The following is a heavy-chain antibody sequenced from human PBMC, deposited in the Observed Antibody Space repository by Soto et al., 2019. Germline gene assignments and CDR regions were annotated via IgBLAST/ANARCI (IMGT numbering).Heavy chain of an antibody. J-gene: IGHJ6*02. Sequence: ASVKVSCKASGYTFTSYGISWVRQAPGQGLEWMGWISAYNGNTNYAQKLQGRVTMTTDTSTSTAYMELRSLRSDDTAVYYCASGFLTYYYDSSGYHSYYYGMDVWGQGTTVTVSS. CDR2: ISAYNGNT. V-gene: IGHV1-18*01. D-gene: IGHD3-22*01. CDR3: ASGFLTYYYDSSGYHSYYYGMDV. CDR1: GYTFTSYG.